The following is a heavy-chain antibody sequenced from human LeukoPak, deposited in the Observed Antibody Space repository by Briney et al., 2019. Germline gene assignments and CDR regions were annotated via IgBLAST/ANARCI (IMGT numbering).Heavy chain of an antibody. Sequence: GGSLRLSCAASGFTFSDYYMSWIRQAPGKGLEWVSYISSSGSTIYYADSVKGRFTISRDNAKNSLYLQMNSLRAEDTAVYYCASFPAYYYDSSGYNDYWGQGTLVTVSP. CDR2: ISSSGSTI. CDR1: GFTFSDYY. D-gene: IGHD3-22*01. J-gene: IGHJ4*02. V-gene: IGHV3-11*01. CDR3: ASFPAYYYDSSGYNDY.